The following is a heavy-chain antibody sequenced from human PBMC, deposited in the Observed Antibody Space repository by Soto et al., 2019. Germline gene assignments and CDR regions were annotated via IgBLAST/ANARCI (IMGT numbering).Heavy chain of an antibody. CDR2: IIPIFGTA. V-gene: IGHV1-69*01. Sequence: QVQLVQSGAEVKKPGSSVKVSCKASGGTFSSYAISWVRQDPGQGLEWMGGIIPIFGTANYAQKFQGRVTITADESTSTAYMELSSLRSEDTAVYYCARGATYGGYSIRSLDYWGQGTLVTVSS. D-gene: IGHD5-12*01. CDR1: GGTFSSYA. CDR3: ARGATYGGYSIRSLDY. J-gene: IGHJ4*02.